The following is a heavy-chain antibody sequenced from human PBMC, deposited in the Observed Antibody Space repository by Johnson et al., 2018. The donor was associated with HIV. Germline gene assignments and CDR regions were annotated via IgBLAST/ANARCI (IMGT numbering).Heavy chain of an antibody. Sequence: VQLVESGGGLIQPGGSLRLSCAASGFTVSSNYMSWVRQAPGKGLEWVSYISSSGSTIYYADSVKGRFTISRDNSKNTLYLQMNSLRAEDTAVYFCARGVKQQLSVVDAFDIWGQGTMVTVSS. D-gene: IGHD6-13*01. CDR1: GFTVSSNY. J-gene: IGHJ3*02. CDR2: ISSSGSTI. CDR3: ARGVKQQLSVVDAFDI. V-gene: IGHV3-48*01.